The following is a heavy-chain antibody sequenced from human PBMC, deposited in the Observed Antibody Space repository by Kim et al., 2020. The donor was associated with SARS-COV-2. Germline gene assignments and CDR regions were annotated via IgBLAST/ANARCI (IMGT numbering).Heavy chain of an antibody. CDR2: ISYDGSNK. D-gene: IGHD3-10*01. J-gene: IGHJ6*02. V-gene: IGHV3-30*18. CDR1: GFTFSSYG. CDR3: AKXSXSGSYYAWTYYYYGXXV. Sequence: GGSLRLSCAASGFTFSSYGMHWVRKAPGKGLEWVAVISYDGSNKYYADSVKGRFTISRNNSKNTLYLQMNRLRAEDTAVYYCAKXSXSGSYYAWTYYYYGXXVWGQXXTVTVSS.